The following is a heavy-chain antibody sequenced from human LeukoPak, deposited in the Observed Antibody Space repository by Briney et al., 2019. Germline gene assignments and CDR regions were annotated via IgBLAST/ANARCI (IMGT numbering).Heavy chain of an antibody. CDR1: GYTFTAYY. CDR2: MNPNSGNT. J-gene: IGHJ4*02. CDR3: AISAAAASAYYFDY. D-gene: IGHD6-13*01. V-gene: IGHV1-8*02. Sequence: ASVKVSCKASGYTFTAYYMHWVRQATGQGLEWMGWMNPNSGNTGYAQKFQGRVTMTRNTSISTAYMELSSLRSEDTAVYYCAISAAAASAYYFDYWGQGTLVTVSS.